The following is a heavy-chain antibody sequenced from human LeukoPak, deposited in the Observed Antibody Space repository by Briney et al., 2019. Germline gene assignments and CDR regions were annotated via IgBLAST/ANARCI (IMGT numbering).Heavy chain of an antibody. CDR2: ISGTDTTT. J-gene: IGHJ4*02. CDR3: AKGHDTRTATLDY. V-gene: IGHV3-23*01. CDR1: GFTFSTYA. Sequence: GGSLTLSCAASGFTFSTYAMNWVRQAPGKGLEWVTAISGTDTTTYYADSVKGRFTISRDNSKNTLYLQMNSQRAEDTALYYCAKGHDTRTATLDYWGQGTLATVSS. D-gene: IGHD1-1*01.